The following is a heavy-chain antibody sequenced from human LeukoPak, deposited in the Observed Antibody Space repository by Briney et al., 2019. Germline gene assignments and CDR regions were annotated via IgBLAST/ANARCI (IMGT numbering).Heavy chain of an antibody. Sequence: ASVKVSCKASGYTFTDYYIHWVRQAPGQGLEWMGRINPNSGDSNYAQKFRGRVTMTRDTSISTAYMELSRLRSDDTAVYYCAREHGSGSYYPCDPWGQGTLVTVSS. D-gene: IGHD3-10*01. CDR3: AREHGSGSYYPCDP. CDR2: INPNSGDS. J-gene: IGHJ5*02. CDR1: GYTFTDYY. V-gene: IGHV1-2*02.